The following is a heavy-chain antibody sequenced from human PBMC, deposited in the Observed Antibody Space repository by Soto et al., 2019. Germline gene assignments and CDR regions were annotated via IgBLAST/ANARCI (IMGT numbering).Heavy chain of an antibody. J-gene: IGHJ6*02. CDR3: ARHVPYCSDTSHCAYGMDV. Sequence: SETLSLTCTVSGGSISSYYWSWIRQPPGKGLEWIGYIYYSGSTNYNPPLKSRVTISVDTSKNQFSLKLSSVTAADTAVYYCARHVPYCSDTSHCAYGMDVWGQETTVTVSS. CDR2: IYYSGST. D-gene: IGHD2-2*01. CDR1: GGSISSYY. V-gene: IGHV4-59*08.